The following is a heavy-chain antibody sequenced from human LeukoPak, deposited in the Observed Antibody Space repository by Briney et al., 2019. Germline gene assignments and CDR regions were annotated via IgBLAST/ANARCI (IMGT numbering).Heavy chain of an antibody. CDR3: ARDYYDSSGYTLRAN. V-gene: IGHV3-7*01. Sequence: GGSLRLSCAVSGFPFSTFWISWVRQAPGKGLEWVANINQDGSEKYYVDSVRGRFAISRDNAKNSLYLQMNSLRAEDTAVYYCARDYYDSSGYTLRANWGQGTLVTVSS. CDR2: INQDGSEK. CDR1: GFPFSTFW. J-gene: IGHJ4*02. D-gene: IGHD3-22*01.